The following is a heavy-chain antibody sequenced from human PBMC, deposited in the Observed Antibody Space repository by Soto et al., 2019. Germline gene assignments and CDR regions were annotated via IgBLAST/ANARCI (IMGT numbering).Heavy chain of an antibody. D-gene: IGHD3-22*01. CDR2: FDPEDGET. CDR1: VYTLTVLS. Sequence: ASVKVSCKVSVYTLTVLSMHWVRQAPGKGLEWMGGFDPEDGETIYAQKFQGRVTMTEDTSTDTAYMELSSLRSEDTAVYYCATVSNPDYYDSRNEFDYWGQGTLVTVS. CDR3: ATVSNPDYYDSRNEFDY. J-gene: IGHJ4*02. V-gene: IGHV1-24*01.